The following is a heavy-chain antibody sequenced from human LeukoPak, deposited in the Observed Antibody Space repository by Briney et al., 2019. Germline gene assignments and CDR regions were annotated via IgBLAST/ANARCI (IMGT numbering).Heavy chain of an antibody. Sequence: GGSLRLSCAASGFTFSNYAMHWVRQPPGKGPEYVSSISGSGGTTYYAHSVKGRFTISRDNSKNTLYLQMGSLRTEDMAVYYCARSTGNYTFDYWGQGTLVTVSS. CDR3: ARSTGNYTFDY. V-gene: IGHV3-64*01. D-gene: IGHD1-7*01. CDR2: ISGSGGTT. J-gene: IGHJ4*02. CDR1: GFTFSNYA.